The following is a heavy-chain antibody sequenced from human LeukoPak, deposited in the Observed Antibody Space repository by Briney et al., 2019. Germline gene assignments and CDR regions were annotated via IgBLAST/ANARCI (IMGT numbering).Heavy chain of an antibody. V-gene: IGHV5-51*01. CDR1: GYIFITHW. CDR2: IYPGSSDT. D-gene: IGHD1-26*01. Sequence: GESLKISCKGSGYIFITHWIGWVRQMPGKGLEWMGIIYPGSSDTRYSSSFQGQVTISADKSISTAYLQWSSLKASDTAMYYCARLFGMGGSYTGGDYWGQGTLVTVSS. J-gene: IGHJ4*02. CDR3: ARLFGMGGSYTGGDY.